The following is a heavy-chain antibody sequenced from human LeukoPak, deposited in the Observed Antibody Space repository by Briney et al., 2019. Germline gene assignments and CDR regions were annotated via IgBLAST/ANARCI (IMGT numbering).Heavy chain of an antibody. CDR1: GFTFSNAY. D-gene: IGHD2-21*01. CDR3: ITPLPYSAQ. J-gene: IGHJ4*02. V-gene: IGHV3-15*07. CDR2: IKPKTDGETA. Sequence: GGSLRLSCAASGFTFSNAYMNWVRQAPGKGLEWVGRIKPKTDGETAEYAAPVKGRFSISREDTKNMLYLQMNSLKTEDTAVYYCITPLPYSAQGGQGTLATVSS.